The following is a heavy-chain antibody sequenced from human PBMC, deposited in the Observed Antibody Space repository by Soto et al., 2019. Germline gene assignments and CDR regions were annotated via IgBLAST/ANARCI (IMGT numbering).Heavy chain of an antibody. D-gene: IGHD1-1*01. V-gene: IGHV4-31*03. J-gene: IGHJ6*02. CDR1: GGSISSGGYY. Sequence: QVQLQESGPGLVKPSQTLSLTCTVSGGSISSGGYYWSWIRQHPGKGLEWIGYIYYSGSTYYNPFVTGRVTVSVDTSKNQFSLKLSSVTAAGTAVYYCARDSEHDGLGGMDVWGQGTTVTVSS. CDR3: ARDSEHDGLGGMDV. CDR2: IYYSGST.